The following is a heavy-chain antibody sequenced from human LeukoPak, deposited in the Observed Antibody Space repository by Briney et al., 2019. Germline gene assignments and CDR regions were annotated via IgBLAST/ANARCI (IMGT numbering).Heavy chain of an antibody. CDR2: IDIGGTNT. V-gene: IGHV3-11*01. CDR3: ATDGAGFDT. J-gene: IGHJ5*02. CDR1: GFTFNDYY. Sequence: GGSLRLSCAASGFTFNDYYMSWIRQAPGKGLEWLSYIDIGGTNTHYADSVKDRFTISRDNAKKSLYLEMNNLRAEDTAVYYCATDGAGFDTWGQGVLVTVSS.